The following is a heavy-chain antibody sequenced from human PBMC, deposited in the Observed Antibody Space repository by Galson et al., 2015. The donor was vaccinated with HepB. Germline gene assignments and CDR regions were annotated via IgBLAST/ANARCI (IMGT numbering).Heavy chain of an antibody. CDR3: ASGYCSGGSCYSGAFDV. Sequence: LRLSCAASAFTVSSDYMSWVRQAPGKGLEWVSIIYSDGSTYYSNSVKGRFTISRDNSKNTLYLQMNSLRAEDTAIYYCASGYCSGGSCYSGAFDVWGQGTVVTVSS. CDR1: AFTVSSDY. V-gene: IGHV3-66*02. J-gene: IGHJ3*01. CDR2: IYSDGST. D-gene: IGHD2-15*01.